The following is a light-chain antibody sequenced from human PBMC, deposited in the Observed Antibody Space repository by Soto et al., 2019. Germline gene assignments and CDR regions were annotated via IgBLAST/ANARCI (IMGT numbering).Light chain of an antibody. CDR3: QQLNTFPVT. Sequence: DIPLTQSPSFLSASVGDRVTITCRASQGISSYLAWYQQTPRKAPKLLIYASSTLQSGVPSRFSGSGSGTEFTLTISSLQPEDFATYYCQQLNTFPVTFGQGTRLDI. V-gene: IGKV1-9*01. CDR2: ASS. J-gene: IGKJ5*01. CDR1: QGISSY.